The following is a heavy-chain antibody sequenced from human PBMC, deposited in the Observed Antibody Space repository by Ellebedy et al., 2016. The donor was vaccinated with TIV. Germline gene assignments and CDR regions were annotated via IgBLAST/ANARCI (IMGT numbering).Heavy chain of an antibody. J-gene: IGHJ4*02. D-gene: IGHD3-10*01. CDR2: IWYDGSNK. CDR1: GYTFTSYG. CDR3: ARGGLSTMVRGVIGLDY. V-gene: IGHV3-33*01. Sequence: SXXASGYTFTSYGMHWVRQAPGKGLEWVAVIWYDGSNKYYADSVKGRFTISRDNSKNTLYLQMNSLRAEDTAVYYCARGGLSTMVRGVIGLDYWGQGTLVTVSS.